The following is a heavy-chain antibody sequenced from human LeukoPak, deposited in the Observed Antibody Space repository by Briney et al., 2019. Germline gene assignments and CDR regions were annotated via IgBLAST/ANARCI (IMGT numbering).Heavy chain of an antibody. J-gene: IGHJ6*03. D-gene: IGHD1-26*01. CDR1: GFTFSSYG. CDR2: ISGSGGST. CDR3: ARDVGGSYYYYLDV. Sequence: GGSLRLSCAASGFTFSSYGMSWVRQAPGKGLEWVSAISGSGGSTYYADSVKGRFTISRDNSKNTLYLQMNSLRAEDTAVYYCARDVGGSYYYYLDVWGKGTTVTVSS. V-gene: IGHV3-23*01.